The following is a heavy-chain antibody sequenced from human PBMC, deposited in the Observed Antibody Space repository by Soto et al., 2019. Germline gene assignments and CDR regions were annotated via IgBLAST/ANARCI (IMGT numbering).Heavy chain of an antibody. Sequence: ASVKVSCKASGGTFSSYAISWVRQAPGQGLEWMGGIIPIFGTANYAQKFQGRVTITADKSTSTAYMELSSLRSEDTAVYYCATRGVDQALDYWGQGTLVTVSS. J-gene: IGHJ4*02. V-gene: IGHV1-69*06. CDR1: GGTFSSYA. CDR3: ATRGVDQALDY. CDR2: IIPIFGTA. D-gene: IGHD2-15*01.